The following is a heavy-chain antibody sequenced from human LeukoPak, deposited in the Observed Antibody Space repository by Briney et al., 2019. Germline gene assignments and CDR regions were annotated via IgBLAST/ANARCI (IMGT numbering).Heavy chain of an antibody. Sequence: ASVKVSCKASGYTFTSYGISWVRQAPGQGLEWMGWISAYNGNTNYAQKLQGRVTMTTDTSTSTAYMELRSLRSDDTAVYYCVRDPPYSGSYVPDYWGQGTLVTVSS. CDR2: ISAYNGNT. V-gene: IGHV1-18*01. D-gene: IGHD1-26*01. CDR1: GYTFTSYG. J-gene: IGHJ4*02. CDR3: VRDPPYSGSYVPDY.